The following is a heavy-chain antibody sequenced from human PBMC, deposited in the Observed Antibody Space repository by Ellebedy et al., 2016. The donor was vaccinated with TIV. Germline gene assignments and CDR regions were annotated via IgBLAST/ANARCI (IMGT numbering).Heavy chain of an antibody. J-gene: IGHJ6*02. Sequence: ASVKVSCKASGYTFTSYYMQWVRQAPGQGLEWMGWMNPNSGNTGYAQKFQGRVTMTRNTSINTADMELSSLRSEDTAVYYCARGFDGSGSYYYYGMDVWGQGTTVTVS. V-gene: IGHV1-8*02. CDR1: GYTFTSYY. CDR3: ARGFDGSGSYYYYGMDV. CDR2: MNPNSGNT. D-gene: IGHD3-10*01.